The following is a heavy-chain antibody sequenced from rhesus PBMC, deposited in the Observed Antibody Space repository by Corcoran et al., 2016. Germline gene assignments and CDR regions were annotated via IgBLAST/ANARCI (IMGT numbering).Heavy chain of an antibody. Sequence: QVQLQESGPGLVKPSETLSLTCAVSGYSISGYYWSWIRQAPGKGLVWIGYITYSGSTNYNPSLKSRVTSSRDTSKNQFSLKLSSVTAADTAVYYCARGGWGDYYGLDSWGQGVVVTVSS. CDR3: ARGGWGDYYGLDS. CDR1: GYSISGYY. D-gene: IGHD3-34*01. CDR2: ITYSGST. J-gene: IGHJ6*01. V-gene: IGHV4-122*02.